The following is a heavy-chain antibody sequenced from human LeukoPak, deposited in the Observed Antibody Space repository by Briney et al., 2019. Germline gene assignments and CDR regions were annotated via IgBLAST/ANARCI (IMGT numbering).Heavy chain of an antibody. D-gene: IGHD6-19*01. J-gene: IGHJ3*02. Sequence: SETLSLTCTVSGGSISSYYWSWIRQPPGKGLEWIGYIYYSGSTNYNPSLKSRVTISVDTSENQFSLKLSSVTAADTAVYYCAREKGGWFSGGAFDIWGQGTMVTVSS. CDR1: GGSISSYY. CDR3: AREKGGWFSGGAFDI. CDR2: IYYSGST. V-gene: IGHV4-59*12.